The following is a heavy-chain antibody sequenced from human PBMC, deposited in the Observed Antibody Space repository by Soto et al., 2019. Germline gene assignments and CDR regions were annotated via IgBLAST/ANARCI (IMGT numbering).Heavy chain of an antibody. Sequence: GGSLRLSCAASGFTFSSYSMNWVRQAPGKGLEWVSSISSSSSYIYYADSGKGRFTISRDNAKNSLYLQMNSLRAEDTAVYYCARHGPGSHYYYYGMDVWGQGTTVTVSS. CDR2: ISSSSSYI. D-gene: IGHD3-10*01. CDR3: ARHGPGSHYYYYGMDV. V-gene: IGHV3-21*01. J-gene: IGHJ6*02. CDR1: GFTFSSYS.